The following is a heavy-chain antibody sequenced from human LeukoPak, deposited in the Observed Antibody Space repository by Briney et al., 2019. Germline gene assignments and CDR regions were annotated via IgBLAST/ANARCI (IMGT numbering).Heavy chain of an antibody. J-gene: IGHJ5*02. V-gene: IGHV1-18*01. CDR2: ISAYNGNT. CDR3: ARDPQALWFGVFSQGVGLNWFDP. D-gene: IGHD3-10*01. Sequence: ASVKVSCKASGYTLTSYGISWVRQAPGQGLEWMGWISAYNGNTNYAQKLQGRVTMTTDTSTSTAYMELRSLRSDDTAVYYCARDPQALWFGVFSQGVGLNWFDPWGQGTLVTVSS. CDR1: GYTLTSYG.